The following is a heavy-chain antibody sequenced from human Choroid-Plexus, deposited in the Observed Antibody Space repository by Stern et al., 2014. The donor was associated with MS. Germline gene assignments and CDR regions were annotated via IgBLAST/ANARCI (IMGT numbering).Heavy chain of an antibody. CDR2: INPNTGGP. Sequence: VQLEESGAEVKKPGASVKVSCKTSGYIFTGYYIHWVRQAPGQGLEWMAWINPNTGGPKYAQKFQVRVTMSRDTSISTAYVELSSLTSDDTAVYYCARDQRGITIFGVVTDYYYLGMDVWGQGTTVTVSS. J-gene: IGHJ6*02. CDR3: ARDQRGITIFGVVTDYYYLGMDV. V-gene: IGHV1-2*02. D-gene: IGHD3-3*01. CDR1: GYIFTGYY.